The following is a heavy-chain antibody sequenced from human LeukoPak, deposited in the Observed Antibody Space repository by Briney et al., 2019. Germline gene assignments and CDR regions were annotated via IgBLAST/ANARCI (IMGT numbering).Heavy chain of an antibody. J-gene: IGHJ5*02. D-gene: IGHD2-15*01. CDR2: IYYSGST. Sequence: SETLSLTCTVSGGSISSSSYYWGWIRQPPGKGLEWIGSIYYSGSTYYNPSLKSRVTISVDTSKNQFSLKLSSVTAADTAVYYCASFSVGWFDPWGQGTLVTVSS. V-gene: IGHV4-39*07. CDR3: ASFSVGWFDP. CDR1: GGSISSSSYY.